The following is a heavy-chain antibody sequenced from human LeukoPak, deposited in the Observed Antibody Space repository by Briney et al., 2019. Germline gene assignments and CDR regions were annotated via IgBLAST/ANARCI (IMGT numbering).Heavy chain of an antibody. CDR3: ARDRCDGDCRDWDY. J-gene: IGHJ4*02. D-gene: IGHD2-21*02. V-gene: IGHV3-48*04. CDR1: GFTFSRNS. CDR2: ISSSGDTI. Sequence: PGGSLRLSCAASGFTFSRNSMVWVRQAPGKGLEWLSSISSSGDTIYYADSVKGRFTISRDNAKNPLYLQMISLRVEDTAVYYCARDRCDGDCRDWDYWGQGTLVTVSS.